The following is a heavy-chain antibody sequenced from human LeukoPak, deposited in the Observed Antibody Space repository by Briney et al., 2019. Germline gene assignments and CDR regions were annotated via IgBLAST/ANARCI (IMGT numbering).Heavy chain of an antibody. Sequence: ASVKVSCKASGYTFTSYGISWVRQAPGQGLEWMGWIRAYNGNTNYAQKLQGRVTMTTDTSTSTAYMELRSLRSDDTAVYYCARVSHFNLHSGGRAAWFDPWGQGTLVTVSS. J-gene: IGHJ5*02. CDR3: ARVSHFNLHSGGRAAWFDP. V-gene: IGHV1-18*01. CDR2: IRAYNGNT. CDR1: GYTFTSYG. D-gene: IGHD2-15*01.